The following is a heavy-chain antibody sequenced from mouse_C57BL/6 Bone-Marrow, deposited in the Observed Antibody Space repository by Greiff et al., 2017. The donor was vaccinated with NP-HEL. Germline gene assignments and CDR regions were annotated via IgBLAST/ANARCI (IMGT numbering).Heavy chain of an antibody. D-gene: IGHD2-2*01. CDR2: ILPSIGRT. CDR1: DSEVFPIAY. V-gene: IGHV15-2*01. CDR3: ARGGYLYWYFDV. J-gene: IGHJ1*03. Sequence: VQLQKSGSELRSPGSSVKLSCKDFDSEVFPIAYMSWVRQKPGHGFEWIGGILPSIGRTIYGEKFEDKATLDADTLSNTAYLELDSLTSEDSATYYCARGGYLYWYFDVWGTGTTVTVSS.